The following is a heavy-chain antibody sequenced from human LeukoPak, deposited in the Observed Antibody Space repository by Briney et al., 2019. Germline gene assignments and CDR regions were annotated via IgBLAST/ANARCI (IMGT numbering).Heavy chain of an antibody. CDR1: GFTFSNYE. CDR3: ARVLPYFDY. Sequence: GGSLRLSCAASGFTFSNYEMNWVRQAPGKGLEWVSYISSSGDTIYYTDSVKGRFTISRDNAKNSLYLQMNSLRAEDTAVYYCARVLPYFDYWGQGTLVTVSS. V-gene: IGHV3-48*03. J-gene: IGHJ4*02. CDR2: ISSSGDTI.